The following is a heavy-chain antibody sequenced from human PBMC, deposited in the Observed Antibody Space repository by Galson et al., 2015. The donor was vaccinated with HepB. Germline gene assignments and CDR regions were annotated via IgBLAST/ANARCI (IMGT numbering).Heavy chain of an antibody. Sequence: SLRLSCAASGFTVSSNYMSWVRQAPGKGLEWVSVIYSGGSTYYADSVKGRFTISRDNSKNTLYLQMNSLRAEDTAVYYCARVGVRGVIIPTYFDYWGQGTLVTVSS. D-gene: IGHD3-10*01. CDR1: GFTVSSNY. J-gene: IGHJ4*02. CDR2: IYSGGST. V-gene: IGHV3-53*01. CDR3: ARVGVRGVIIPTYFDY.